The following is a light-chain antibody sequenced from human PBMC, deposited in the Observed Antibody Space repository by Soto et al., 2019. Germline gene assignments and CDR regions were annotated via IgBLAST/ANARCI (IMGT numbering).Light chain of an antibody. J-gene: IGKJ3*01. V-gene: IGKV1-33*01. CDR2: DAS. CDR1: QDISNY. Sequence: DLQMTQSPSSLSASVGDRVTITCQASQDISNYLNWYQQKPGKAPKRLIYDASNLETGVPSRFSGSGSGRDFTFTISSLQPEDIATYYCQQYDNLPPFTFGPGTKVDIK. CDR3: QQYDNLPPFT.